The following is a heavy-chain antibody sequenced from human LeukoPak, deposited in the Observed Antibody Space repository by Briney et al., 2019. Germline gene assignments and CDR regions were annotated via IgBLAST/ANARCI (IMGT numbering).Heavy chain of an antibody. CDR2: ISAYNGNT. CDR1: GYTFTSYG. Sequence: ASVKVSCKASGYTFTSYGISWVRQAPGQGLEWMGWISAYNGNTNYAQKFQGRVTMTRDTSISTAYMELSRLRSDDTAVYYCARQWLDLDDAFDIWGQGTMVTVSS. CDR3: ARQWLDLDDAFDI. D-gene: IGHD6-19*01. J-gene: IGHJ3*02. V-gene: IGHV1-18*01.